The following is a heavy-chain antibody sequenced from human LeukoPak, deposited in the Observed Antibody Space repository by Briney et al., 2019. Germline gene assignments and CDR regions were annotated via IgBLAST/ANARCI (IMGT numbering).Heavy chain of an antibody. CDR1: GVTFSSYA. D-gene: IGHD3-22*01. CDR3: TYDSRGYSFDY. V-gene: IGHV3-30*04. J-gene: IGHJ4*02. Sequence: PGGTLRLSCAASGVTFSSYAMHWVRQAPGKGLEWVAVISFDGSLKYYADSLKGLFTISRDNSKNTLYLQVNSLRAEDTAVYYCTYDSRGYSFDYWGQGSLVIVSS. CDR2: ISFDGSLK.